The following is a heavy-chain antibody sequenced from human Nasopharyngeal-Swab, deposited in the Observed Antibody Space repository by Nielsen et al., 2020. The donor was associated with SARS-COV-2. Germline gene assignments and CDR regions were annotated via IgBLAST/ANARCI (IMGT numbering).Heavy chain of an antibody. D-gene: IGHD3-16*01. CDR1: GFTFSSYG. CDR2: LRYDGSK. J-gene: IGHJ4*02. V-gene: IGHV3-30*02. CDR3: AKDGGTIFDY. Sequence: GESMKISCAESGFTFSSYGMHWVRQDPGKGLEWVAFLRYDGSKYYADSVKGRGTISRDKSKNTLYLQMDSLRAEETAVYYCAKDGGTIFDYWGQGTLVTVSS.